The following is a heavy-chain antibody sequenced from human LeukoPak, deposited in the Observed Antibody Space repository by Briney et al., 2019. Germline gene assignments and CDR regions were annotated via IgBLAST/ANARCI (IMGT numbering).Heavy chain of an antibody. CDR3: ARDPYYYGSGSHLGYYYSGMDV. D-gene: IGHD3-10*01. J-gene: IGHJ6*04. CDR2: ISSSSSYI. CDR1: GFTFSSYS. Sequence: PGGSLRLSCAASGFTFSSYSMNWVRQAPGKGLEWVSSISSSSSYIYYADSVKGRFTISRDNAKNSLHLQMNSLRAEDTAVYYCARDPYYYGSGSHLGYYYSGMDVWGKGTTVTVSS. V-gene: IGHV3-21*01.